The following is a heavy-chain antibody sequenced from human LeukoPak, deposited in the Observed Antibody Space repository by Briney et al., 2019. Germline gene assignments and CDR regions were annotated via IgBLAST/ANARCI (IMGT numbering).Heavy chain of an antibody. Sequence: GGSLRLSCAASEFTFSSYAMSWVRQAPGKGLEWVSAISDSGGNTYYADSVKGRFTISRDNSTNTLYLQMISLRAGDTAIYYCAKSRGGGAYDYDYWGQGTLVTVSS. CDR3: AKSRGGGAYDYDY. CDR2: ISDSGGNT. V-gene: IGHV3-23*01. D-gene: IGHD5-12*01. CDR1: EFTFSSYA. J-gene: IGHJ4*02.